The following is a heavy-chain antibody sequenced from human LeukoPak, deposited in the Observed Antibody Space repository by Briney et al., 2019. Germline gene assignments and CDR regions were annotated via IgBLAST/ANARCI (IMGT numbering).Heavy chain of an antibody. Sequence: GESLKISCKGSGYSFTSQWIGWVRQMPGKGLEWMGIIYPDDSDTRYSPSFQGQVTISADKSINTAYQQWSSLKASDTAMYYCARHGKYFSGSHHFDYWGRGTLVTVSS. CDR1: GYSFTSQW. D-gene: IGHD6-19*01. CDR2: IYPDDSDT. J-gene: IGHJ4*02. V-gene: IGHV5-51*01. CDR3: ARHGKYFSGSHHFDY.